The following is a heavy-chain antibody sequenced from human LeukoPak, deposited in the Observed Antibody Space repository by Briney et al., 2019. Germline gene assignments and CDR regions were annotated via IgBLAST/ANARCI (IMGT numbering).Heavy chain of an antibody. Sequence: SETLSLTCTVSGGSISSSYWSWIRQPPGKGLEWIGYIYYSGSTNNNPSFKSRVAISVDTSKNQFSLKLSSVTAEDTAVYYCATWGIAVAGTFDYWGQGTLVTVSS. J-gene: IGHJ4*02. V-gene: IGHV4-59*08. D-gene: IGHD6-19*01. CDR1: GGSISSSY. CDR2: IYYSGST. CDR3: ATWGIAVAGTFDY.